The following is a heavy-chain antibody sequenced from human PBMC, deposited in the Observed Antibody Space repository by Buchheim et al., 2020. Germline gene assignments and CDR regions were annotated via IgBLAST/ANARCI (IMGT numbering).Heavy chain of an antibody. CDR1: GGSFSGYY. Sequence: QVQLEESGPGLVKPSETLSLTCAVYGGSFSGYYWSWIRQPPGKGLEWIGEINHSGSTNYNPSLKSRVTISVDTSKNQFSLKLSSVTAADTAVYYCARGYYYGMDVWGQGTT. CDR2: INHSGST. CDR3: ARGYYYGMDV. J-gene: IGHJ6*02. V-gene: IGHV4-34*01.